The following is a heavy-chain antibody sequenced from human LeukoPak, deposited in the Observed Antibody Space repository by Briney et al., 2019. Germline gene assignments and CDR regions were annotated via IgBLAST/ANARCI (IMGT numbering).Heavy chain of an antibody. D-gene: IGHD3-22*01. Sequence: ASVKVSCKASGGTFSSYAISWVRQAPGQGLEWMGRIIPILGIANYAQKFQGRVTITADKSTSTAYMELSSLRSEHTAVYYCARDVYYYDSSGYVMIDAFDIWGQGTMVTVSS. CDR1: GGTFSSYA. CDR2: IIPILGIA. V-gene: IGHV1-69*04. J-gene: IGHJ3*02. CDR3: ARDVYYYDSSGYVMIDAFDI.